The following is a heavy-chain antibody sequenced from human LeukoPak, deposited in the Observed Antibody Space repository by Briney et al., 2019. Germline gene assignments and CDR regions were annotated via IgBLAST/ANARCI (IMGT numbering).Heavy chain of an antibody. CDR3: ARARVPPRVGYSYGQHFDY. CDR2: IYYSGST. V-gene: IGHV4-30-4*01. D-gene: IGHD5-18*01. Sequence: PSETLSLTRTVSGGSISSADYYWSWIRQPPGKGLEWIGYIYYSGSTYYNPSLKSRVTVSIDTSKSQFSLNLSSVTAADTAVYYCARARVPPRVGYSYGQHFDYWGQGTLVTVSS. CDR1: GGSISSADYY. J-gene: IGHJ4*02.